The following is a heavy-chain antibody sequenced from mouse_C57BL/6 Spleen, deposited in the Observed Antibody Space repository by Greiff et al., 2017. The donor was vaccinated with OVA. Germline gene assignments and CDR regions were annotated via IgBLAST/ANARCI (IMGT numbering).Heavy chain of an antibody. CDR3: ARSFYGYDVGYAMDY. D-gene: IGHD2-9*01. CDR1: GYAFSSSW. CDR2: IYPGDGDT. V-gene: IGHV1-82*01. Sequence: QVQLQQSGPELVKPGASVKISCKASGYAFSSSWMNWVKQRPGKGLEWIGRIYPGDGDTNYNGKFKGKATLTADKSSSTAYMQLSSLTSEDSAVYFCARSFYGYDVGYAMDYWGQGTSVTVSS. J-gene: IGHJ4*01.